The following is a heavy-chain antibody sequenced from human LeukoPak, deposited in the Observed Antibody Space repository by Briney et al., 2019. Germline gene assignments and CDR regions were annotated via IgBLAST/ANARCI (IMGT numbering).Heavy chain of an antibody. J-gene: IGHJ4*02. Sequence: GGSLRLSCAASGFTFSSYSMNWVRQAPGKGLEWVSSISSSSSYIYYADSVKGRFTISRDNAKNSLYLQMNSLRAEDTAVYYCARDYRQKWELRRFDYWGQGTLVTVSS. CDR3: ARDYRQKWELRRFDY. D-gene: IGHD1-26*01. V-gene: IGHV3-21*01. CDR1: GFTFSSYS. CDR2: ISSSSSYI.